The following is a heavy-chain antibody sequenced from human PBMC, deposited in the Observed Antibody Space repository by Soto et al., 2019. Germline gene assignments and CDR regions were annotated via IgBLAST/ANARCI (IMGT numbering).Heavy chain of an antibody. CDR1: GFTFSNAW. CDR2: IKSKTDGGTT. V-gene: IGHV3-15*01. D-gene: IGHD3-9*01. J-gene: IGHJ3*02. CDR3: TTHNYDILTGYYSSAFDI. Sequence: EVQLVESGGGLVQPGGSLRLSCAASGFTFSNAWMSWVRQAPGKGLEWVGRIKSKTDGGTTDYAAPVKGRFTISRHDSKNTLYLQMNSLKTEDTAVYYCTTHNYDILTGYYSSAFDIWGQGTMVTVSS.